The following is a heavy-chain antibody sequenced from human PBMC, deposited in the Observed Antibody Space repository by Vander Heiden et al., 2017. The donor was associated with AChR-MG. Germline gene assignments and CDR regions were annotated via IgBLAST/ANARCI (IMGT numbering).Heavy chain of an antibody. CDR1: GFTLSSYG. CDR3: ARDLLRGAFDI. Sequence: QVQLVESGGGVVQPGRSLRLSCAASGFTLSSYGMHWVRQAPGKGLEWVAGIWYDGSNKYYADSVKGRFTISRDNSKNTLYLQMNSLRAEDTAVYYCARDLLRGAFDIWGQGTMVTVSS. D-gene: IGHD3-10*01. CDR2: IWYDGSNK. J-gene: IGHJ3*02. V-gene: IGHV3-33*01.